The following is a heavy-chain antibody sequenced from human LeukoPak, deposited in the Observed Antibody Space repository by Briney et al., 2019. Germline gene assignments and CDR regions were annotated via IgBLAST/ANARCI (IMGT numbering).Heavy chain of an antibody. J-gene: IGHJ4*02. CDR2: IRSKANSYAT. CDR1: GFTFSGSA. Sequence: GGSLRLSCAASGFTFSGSAMHWVRQASGKGLEWVGRIRSKANSYATAYAAPVKGRFTISRDDSKNTAYLQMNSLKTEDTAVYYCTRSDSGSYHLDYWGQGTLVTVSS. D-gene: IGHD1-26*01. CDR3: TRSDSGSYHLDY. V-gene: IGHV3-73*01.